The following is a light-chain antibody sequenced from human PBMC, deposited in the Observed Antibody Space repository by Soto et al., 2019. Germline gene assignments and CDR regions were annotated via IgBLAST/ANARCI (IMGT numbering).Light chain of an antibody. CDR1: QSISQW. Sequence: DIQMTQSPSTLSASVGDRVAITCRASQSISQWVAWYQQKPGRAPELLIYDASKLKSGVPSRVSGSGSGTEFSLTIAGMQPDDSAMYYCQQYNGYSWTFGRGTKVEIK. CDR2: DAS. V-gene: IGKV1-5*01. J-gene: IGKJ1*01. CDR3: QQYNGYSWT.